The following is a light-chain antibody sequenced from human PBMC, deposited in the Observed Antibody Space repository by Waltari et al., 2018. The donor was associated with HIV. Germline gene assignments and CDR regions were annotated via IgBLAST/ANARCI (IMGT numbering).Light chain of an antibody. J-gene: IGLJ2*01. CDR3: SSYAGSNNVV. Sequence: QSALTQPPSASGSPGQSVTISCTGTSSDVGGYNYVSWYQQHPGKAPKLMIYGVNKRPSGVPDRFSVSKAGNTASLTVSGLQAEYEAEYYCSSYAGSNNVVFGGGTKLTVL. V-gene: IGLV2-8*01. CDR2: GVN. CDR1: SSDVGGYNY.